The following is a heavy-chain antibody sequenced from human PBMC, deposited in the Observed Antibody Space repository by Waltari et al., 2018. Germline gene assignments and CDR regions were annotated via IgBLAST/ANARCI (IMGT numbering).Heavy chain of an antibody. CDR2: INAGNGNT. CDR3: ARVEGAAGLDI. CDR1: GYTFTSYA. D-gene: IGHD3-16*01. Sequence: QVQLVQSGAEVKKPGASVKVSCTASGYTFTSYAMHWVCQAPGQRLEWMGWINAGNGNTKDSQEFQGRVTSTRDTSASTAYMELSSLRSEDTAVYYCARVEGAAGLDIWGQGTMVTVSS. J-gene: IGHJ3*02. V-gene: IGHV1-3*01.